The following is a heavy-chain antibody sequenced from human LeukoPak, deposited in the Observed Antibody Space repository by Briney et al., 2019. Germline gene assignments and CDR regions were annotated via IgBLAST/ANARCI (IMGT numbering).Heavy chain of an antibody. Sequence: SETLSLTCTVSGGSVSSSNHYWGWIRQPPGKGLEWIGSIYYGGSTYYNPSLKSRVTISVDKSKNQFSLKLSSVTAADTAVYYCARDKLGGLDYWGQGTLVTVSS. D-gene: IGHD3-16*01. CDR2: IYYGGST. V-gene: IGHV4-39*07. J-gene: IGHJ4*02. CDR1: GGSVSSSNHY. CDR3: ARDKLGGLDY.